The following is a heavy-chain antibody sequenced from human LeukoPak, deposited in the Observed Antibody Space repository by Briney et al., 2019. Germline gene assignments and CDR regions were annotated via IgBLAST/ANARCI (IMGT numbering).Heavy chain of an antibody. V-gene: IGHV4-34*01. Sequence: SETLSLTCAVSGGSFSGHYWNWIRQPPGKGLEWIGEINHGGSTNYNPSLKSRVTISVDTSQNQFSLRLSSVTAADTAVYYCARGGRIYYDSSGYYCLDYWGQGTLVTVSS. CDR3: ARGGRIYYDSSGYYCLDY. CDR1: GGSFSGHY. CDR2: INHGGST. D-gene: IGHD3-22*01. J-gene: IGHJ4*02.